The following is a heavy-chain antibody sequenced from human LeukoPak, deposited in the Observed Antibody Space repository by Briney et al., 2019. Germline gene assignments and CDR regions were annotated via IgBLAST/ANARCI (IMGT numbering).Heavy chain of an antibody. Sequence: SETLSLTCAVYGGSLSGYYWSWIRQPPGKGLEWIGEINHSGSTNYNPSLKSRVTISVDTSKNQFSLKLSSVTAADTAVYYCARDVKGPAYYYYYGMDVWGQGTTVTASS. CDR3: ARDVKGPAYYYYYGMDV. CDR1: GGSLSGYY. V-gene: IGHV4-34*01. CDR2: INHSGST. J-gene: IGHJ6*02.